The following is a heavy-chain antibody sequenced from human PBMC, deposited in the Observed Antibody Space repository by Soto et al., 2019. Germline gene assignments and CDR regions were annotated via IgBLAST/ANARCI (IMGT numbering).Heavy chain of an antibody. Sequence: SETLSLTSTVSGGSISSGDYYWSWIRQPPGKGLEWIGYIYYSGSTYYNPSLKSRVTISVDTSKNQFSLKLSSVTAADTAVYYFAREWFGEPIFGDWFDPWGQGTLVTVPQ. CDR1: GGSISSGDYY. CDR3: AREWFGEPIFGDWFDP. CDR2: IYYSGST. J-gene: IGHJ5*02. D-gene: IGHD3-10*01. V-gene: IGHV4-30-4*01.